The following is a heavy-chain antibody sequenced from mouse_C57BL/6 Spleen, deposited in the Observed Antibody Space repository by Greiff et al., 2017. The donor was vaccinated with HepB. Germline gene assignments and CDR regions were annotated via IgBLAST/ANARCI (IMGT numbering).Heavy chain of an antibody. CDR1: GYTFTDYY. CDR2: INPNNGGT. D-gene: IGHD1-1*01. CDR3: ARMKAITTGY. Sequence: EVQLQQSGPELVKPGASVKISCKASGYTFTDYYMNWVKQSHGKSLEWIGDINPNNGGTSYNQKFKGKATLTVDKSSSTAYMELRSLTSEDSAVYYCARMKAITTGYWGQGTTLTVSS. V-gene: IGHV1-26*01. J-gene: IGHJ2*01.